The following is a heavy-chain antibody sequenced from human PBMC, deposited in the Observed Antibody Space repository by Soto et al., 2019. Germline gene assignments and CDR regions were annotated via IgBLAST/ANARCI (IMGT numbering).Heavy chain of an antibody. D-gene: IGHD2-15*01. V-gene: IGHV1-69*12. CDR1: GGTFSSYA. CDR3: ASVETQRYYYGMDV. J-gene: IGHJ6*02. CDR2: IIPIFGTA. Sequence: QVQLVQSGAEVKKPGSSVKVSCKASGGTFSSYAISWVRQAPGQGLEWMGGIIPIFGTADYAQKFQGRVTINADESKNKAYMERSRLRSEDTAVYYCASVETQRYYYGMDVWGQGTTVTVSS.